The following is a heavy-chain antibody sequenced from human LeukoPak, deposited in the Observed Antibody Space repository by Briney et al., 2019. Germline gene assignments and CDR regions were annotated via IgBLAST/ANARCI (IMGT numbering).Heavy chain of an antibody. Sequence: GGSMRLSCAASGFTFSSYSMNWVRQAPGKGLEWVSSISSSSSYIYYADSVKGRFTISRDNAKNSLYLQMNSLRAEDTAVYYCARDPYSGLFDYWGQGTLVTVSS. CDR2: ISSSSSYI. D-gene: IGHD4-11*01. V-gene: IGHV3-21*01. CDR3: ARDPYSGLFDY. CDR1: GFTFSSYS. J-gene: IGHJ4*02.